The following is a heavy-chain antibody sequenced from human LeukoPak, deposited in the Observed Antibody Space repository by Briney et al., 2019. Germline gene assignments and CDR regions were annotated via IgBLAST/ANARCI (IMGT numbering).Heavy chain of an antibody. Sequence: ASVKVSCKASGGTFSSYAISWVRQAPGQGLEWMGGIIPIFGTANYAQKFQGRVTITADKSTSTAYMELSSLRSEDTAVYYCATKEVVVAATRKVGAFDIWGQGTMVTVSS. CDR1: GGTFSSYA. V-gene: IGHV1-69*06. CDR2: IIPIFGTA. CDR3: ATKEVVVAATRKVGAFDI. D-gene: IGHD2-15*01. J-gene: IGHJ3*02.